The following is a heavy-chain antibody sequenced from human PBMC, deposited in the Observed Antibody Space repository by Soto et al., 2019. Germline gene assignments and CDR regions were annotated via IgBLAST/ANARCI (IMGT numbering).Heavy chain of an antibody. CDR2: IYYSGST. V-gene: IGHV4-39*01. CDR1: GGSISSSSYY. J-gene: IGHJ6*02. D-gene: IGHD3-22*01. Sequence: SETLSLTCTVSGGSISSSSYYWCWILQPPGKGLEWIGSIYYSGSTYYNPSLKSRVTISVDTSKNQFSLKLSSVTAADTAVYYRARGDSSGYLYYYYYGMDVWGQGTTVTVSS. CDR3: ARGDSSGYLYYYYYGMDV.